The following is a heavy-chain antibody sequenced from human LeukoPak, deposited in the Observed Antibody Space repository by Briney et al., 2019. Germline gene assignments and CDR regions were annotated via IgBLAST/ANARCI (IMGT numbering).Heavy chain of an antibody. V-gene: IGHV1-3*01. Sequence: ASVKVSCKASGYTFTSYAMHWVRQAPGQRLEWMGWINAGNGNTKYSQEFQGRVTITRDTSTSTAYMELRSLRSDDTAVYYCARDQVGVLVVAATQSEYFGDYWGQGTLVTVSS. CDR3: ARDQVGVLVVAATQSEYFGDY. J-gene: IGHJ4*02. CDR2: INAGNGNT. CDR1: GYTFTSYA. D-gene: IGHD2-15*01.